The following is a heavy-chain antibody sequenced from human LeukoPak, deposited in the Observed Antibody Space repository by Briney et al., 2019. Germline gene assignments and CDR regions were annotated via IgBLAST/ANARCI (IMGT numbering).Heavy chain of an antibody. J-gene: IGHJ4*02. Sequence: PGGSLRLSCAGSGFTLSNSWMGWVRQAPGKGREWVPNINPSGSDKYYVDSAEGRFTVSRDNAKNSLYLQMNSLRAEDTAVYYCARDGISTTVTNDYWGQGTLVTVSS. D-gene: IGHD4-17*01. CDR1: GFTLSNSW. CDR3: ARDGISTTVTNDY. CDR2: INPSGSDK. V-gene: IGHV3-7*01.